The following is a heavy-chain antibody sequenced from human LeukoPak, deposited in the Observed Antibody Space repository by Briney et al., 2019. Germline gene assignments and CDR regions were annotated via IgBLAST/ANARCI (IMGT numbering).Heavy chain of an antibody. CDR3: ARAGYSGYEFDY. D-gene: IGHD5-12*01. V-gene: IGHV4-59*01. CDR2: IYYSGST. J-gene: IGHJ4*02. CDR1: GGSISSYY. Sequence: SETLSLTCTVSGGSISSYYWSWIRQPPGKGLEWIGYIYYSGSTNYNPSLKSRVTVSVDTSKNQFSLKLSSVTAADTAVYYCARAGYSGYEFDYWGQGTLVTVSS.